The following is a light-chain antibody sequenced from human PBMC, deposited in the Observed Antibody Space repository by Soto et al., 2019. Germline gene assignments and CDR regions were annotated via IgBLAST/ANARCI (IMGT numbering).Light chain of an antibody. Sequence: QSALTQPASVSGSPGQSITISCTGISSDVGSYNLVSWYQQHPGKAPKVMIYEGSKRPSGVSSRFSGSQSGNTASLTISGLQAEDDADYYCCSYAGGSALNYVFGTGTKLTVL. V-gene: IGLV2-23*01. CDR1: SSDVGSYNL. CDR3: CSYAGGSALNYV. CDR2: EGS. J-gene: IGLJ1*01.